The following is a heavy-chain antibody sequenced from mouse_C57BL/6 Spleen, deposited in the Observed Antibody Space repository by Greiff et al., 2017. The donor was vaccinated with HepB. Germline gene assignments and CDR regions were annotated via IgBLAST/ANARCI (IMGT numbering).Heavy chain of an antibody. CDR2: INPNNGGT. Sequence: VQLQQSGPELVKPGASVKMSCKASGYTFTDYNMHWVKQSHGKSLEWIGYINPNNGGTSYNQKFKGKATLTVNKSSSTAYTELRSLTSEDSAVYYCASYDGYYSYYFDYWGQGTTLTVSS. D-gene: IGHD2-3*01. CDR3: ASYDGYYSYYFDY. CDR1: GYTFTDYN. J-gene: IGHJ2*01. V-gene: IGHV1-22*01.